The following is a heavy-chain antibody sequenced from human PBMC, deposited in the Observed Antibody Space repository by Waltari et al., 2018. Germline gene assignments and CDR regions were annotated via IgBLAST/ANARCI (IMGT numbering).Heavy chain of an antibody. Sequence: QVQLVESGGGVVQPGRSLRLSCAASGFTCSSSGMHLVRPAPGKGLECVAVISYDGKNKDYADSVRGRFTISRDNSKNTVYLQLNSLRAEDTAVYYCARDDSAYGSPELYIYYYGMDVWGQGTTVIVSS. V-gene: IGHV3-30*03. J-gene: IGHJ6*02. CDR3: ARDDSAYGSPELYIYYYGMDV. CDR2: ISYDGKNK. CDR1: GFTCSSSG. D-gene: IGHD5-12*01.